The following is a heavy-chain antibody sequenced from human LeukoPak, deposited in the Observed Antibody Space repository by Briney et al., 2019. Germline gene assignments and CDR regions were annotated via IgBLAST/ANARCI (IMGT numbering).Heavy chain of an antibody. CDR2: IYYSGST. CDR3: ASLGAYGSGSYNYMDV. J-gene: IGHJ6*03. V-gene: IGHV4-59*01. D-gene: IGHD3-10*01. Sequence: SETLSLTCTVSGGSISSYYWSWIRQPPGKGLEWIGYIYYSGSTNYNPSLKSRVTISVDTSKNQFSLKLNSVTAADTAVYYCASLGAYGSGSYNYMDVWGKGTTVTISS. CDR1: GGSISSYY.